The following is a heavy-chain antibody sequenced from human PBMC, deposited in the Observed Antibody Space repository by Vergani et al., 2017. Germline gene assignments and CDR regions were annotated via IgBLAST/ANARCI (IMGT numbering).Heavy chain of an antibody. D-gene: IGHD3-22*01. CDR2: IRYDGSNK. J-gene: IGHJ4*02. V-gene: IGHV3-30*02. CDR1: GFTFSSYG. CDR3: AREHSHQYYYDSSGYTLGY. Sequence: QVQLVESGGGVVQPGGSLRLSCAASGFTFSSYGMHWVRQAPGKGLEWVAFIRYDGSNKYYADSVKGRFTISRDNSKNTLYLQMNSLRAEDTAVYYCAREHSHQYYYDSSGYTLGYWGQGTLVTVSS.